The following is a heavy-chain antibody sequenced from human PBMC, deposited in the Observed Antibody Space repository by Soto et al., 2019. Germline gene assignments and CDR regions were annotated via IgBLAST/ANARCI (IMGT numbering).Heavy chain of an antibody. J-gene: IGHJ6*02. V-gene: IGHV3-30*03. CDR1: GFTFNSYG. Sequence: PXASLRLSCAASGFTFNSYGMHWVRQGPGNGLEWVAFISYDSTKTYYADSVKGRFTISRDNSNSALYVQMNSLTGEDTAVYYCARTRSAWSDFHYYSLDVWGQGTTVTVSS. CDR3: ARTRSAWSDFHYYSLDV. D-gene: IGHD1-26*01. CDR2: ISYDSTKT.